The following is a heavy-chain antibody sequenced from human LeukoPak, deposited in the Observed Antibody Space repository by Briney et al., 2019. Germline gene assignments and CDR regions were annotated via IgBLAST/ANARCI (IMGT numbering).Heavy chain of an antibody. CDR3: ARSSTVVTPVDH. CDR1: GYTFTGYY. Sequence: ASVKVSCKASGYTFTGYYMHWVRQAPGQGLEWMGWINPNSGGTNYAQKFQGRVTMTRDTSISTAYVELSRLRSDDTAVYYRARSSTVVTPVDHWGQGTLVTVSS. V-gene: IGHV1-2*02. CDR2: INPNSGGT. J-gene: IGHJ4*02. D-gene: IGHD4-23*01.